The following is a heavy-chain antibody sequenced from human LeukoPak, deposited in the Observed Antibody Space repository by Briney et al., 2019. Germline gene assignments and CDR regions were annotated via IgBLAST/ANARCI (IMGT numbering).Heavy chain of an antibody. J-gene: IGHJ3*02. D-gene: IGHD3-9*01. V-gene: IGHV4-59*12. Sequence: SETLSLTCTVSGGSISSYYWSWIRQPPGKGLEWIGYIYYSGSTNYNPSLKSRVTISVDRSKNQFSLKLSSVTAADTAVYYCARGVQLRYFDWLSRPDAFDIWGQGTMVTVSS. CDR2: IYYSGST. CDR3: ARGVQLRYFDWLSRPDAFDI. CDR1: GGSISSYY.